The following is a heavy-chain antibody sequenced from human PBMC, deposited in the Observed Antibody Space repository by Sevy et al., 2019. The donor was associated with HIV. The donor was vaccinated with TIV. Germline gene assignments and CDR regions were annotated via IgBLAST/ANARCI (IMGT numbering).Heavy chain of an antibody. V-gene: IGHV3-53*01. CDR1: GLTVSSNY. Sequence: GGSLRLSCAVSGLTVSSNYMSWVRQAPGKGLEWVSLIYSGGATYYADSVNGRFTISGDDSKNTLYLQMDSLRAEDTGVYYFARGGLDSNLFRSFDYWGRGTLVTVSS. J-gene: IGHJ4*02. CDR3: ARGGLDSNLFRSFDY. D-gene: IGHD3-22*01. CDR2: IYSGGAT.